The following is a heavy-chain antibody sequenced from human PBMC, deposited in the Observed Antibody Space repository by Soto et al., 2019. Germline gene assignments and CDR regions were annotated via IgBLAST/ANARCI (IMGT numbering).Heavy chain of an antibody. CDR2: IYYSGST. CDR1: GGSISSSSYY. CDR3: ARGLDYGAAFDI. J-gene: IGHJ3*02. Sequence: SETLSLTCTVSGGSISSSSYYWGWIRQPPGKGLEWIGNIYYSGSTNYNPSLKSRVTISVDTSKNQFSLKLSSVTAADTAVYYCARGLDYGAAFDIWGQGTMVTVSS. V-gene: IGHV4-39*07. D-gene: IGHD4-17*01.